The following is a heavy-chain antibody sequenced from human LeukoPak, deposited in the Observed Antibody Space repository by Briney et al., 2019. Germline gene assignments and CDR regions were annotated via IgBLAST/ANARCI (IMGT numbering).Heavy chain of an antibody. V-gene: IGHV4-39*07. CDR3: ARLLRVGYCSSTSCNWFDP. Sequence: SETLSLTCTVSGGSISSSSYYWGWIRQPPGKGLEWIGSIYYSGSTYYNPSLKSRVTISVDTSKNQFSLKLSSVTAADTAVYYCARLLRVGYCSSTSCNWFDPWGQGTLVTVSS. D-gene: IGHD2-2*03. CDR2: IYYSGST. CDR1: GGSISSSSYY. J-gene: IGHJ5*02.